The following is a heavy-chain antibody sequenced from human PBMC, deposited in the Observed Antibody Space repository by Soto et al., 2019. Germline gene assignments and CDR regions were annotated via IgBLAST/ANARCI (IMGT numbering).Heavy chain of an antibody. CDR3: VRDRWGLASESDQG. Sequence: SETLSLTCAVSGFSMKVNSYLGWIRQPPGKGLEWIGSVYHTGNTYYNLSLKRRVTISVDMSTNQLSLQLTSVTAADTAVDYCVRDRWGLASESDQGXGPRTVVTVS. CDR1: GFSMKVNSY. D-gene: IGHD3-16*01. J-gene: IGHJ3*01. CDR2: VYHTGNT. V-gene: IGHV4-38-2*02.